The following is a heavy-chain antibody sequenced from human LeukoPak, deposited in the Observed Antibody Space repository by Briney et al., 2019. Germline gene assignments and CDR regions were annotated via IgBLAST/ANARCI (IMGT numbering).Heavy chain of an antibody. J-gene: IGHJ4*02. CDR1: GGSISSYY. CDR3: ARGSGDSYGYSFDY. V-gene: IGHV4-59*08. Sequence: SETLSLTCTVSGGSISSYYWSWIRQPPGKGLEWIGYIYYSGSTNYNPSLKSRVTISVDTSKNQFSLKLSSVTAADTAVYYWARGSGDSYGYSFDYWGQGTLVTVSS. CDR2: IYYSGST. D-gene: IGHD5-18*01.